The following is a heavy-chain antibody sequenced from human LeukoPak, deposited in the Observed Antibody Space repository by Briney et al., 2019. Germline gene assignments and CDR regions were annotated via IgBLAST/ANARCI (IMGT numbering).Heavy chain of an antibody. CDR1: GFTFSSYA. Sequence: PGGSLRLSCAASGFTFSSYAMSWVRQAPGKGLEWVSGVSGGGSSTYYADSVKGRFTISRDNSKNMLYPQMNSLRAEDTAVYYCAKDLYTSRYACCFDYWGQGTLVTVSS. CDR3: AKDLYTSRYACCFDY. J-gene: IGHJ4*02. V-gene: IGHV3-23*01. D-gene: IGHD6-13*01. CDR2: VSGGGSST.